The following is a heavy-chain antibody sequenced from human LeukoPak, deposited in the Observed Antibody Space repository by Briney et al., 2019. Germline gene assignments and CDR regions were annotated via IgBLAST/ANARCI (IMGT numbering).Heavy chain of an antibody. CDR3: ACYGHGYNFDY. D-gene: IGHD5-24*01. CDR2: IYYSGSS. V-gene: IGHV4-59*01. J-gene: IGHJ4*02. Sequence: SETLSLTCTVSGDSISSYYWSWIRQPPGKGLEWIGYIYYSGSSNYNPSLKSRVTISVDTSKNQFSLKLSSVTAAGTAGDYCACYGHGYNFDYWGQGTLVTVSS. CDR1: GDSISSYY.